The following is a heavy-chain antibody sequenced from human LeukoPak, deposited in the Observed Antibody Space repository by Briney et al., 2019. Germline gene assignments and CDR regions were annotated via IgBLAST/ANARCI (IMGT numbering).Heavy chain of an antibody. CDR3: ARGQLVRSTKLGDY. V-gene: IGHV1-2*02. D-gene: IGHD6-13*01. CDR1: GYTFTGYY. Sequence: ASVKVSCKASGYTFTGYYMHWVRQAPGQGLEWMGWINPNSGGTNYAQKVQGRVTMTRDTSISTAYMELSRLRSDDTAVYYCARGQLVRSTKLGDYWGQGTLVTVSS. J-gene: IGHJ4*02. CDR2: INPNSGGT.